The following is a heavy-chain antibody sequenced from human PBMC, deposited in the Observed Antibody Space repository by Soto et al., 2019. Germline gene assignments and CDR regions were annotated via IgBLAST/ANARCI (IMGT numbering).Heavy chain of an antibody. CDR2: IIPIVDIA. CDR3: ANSRLGYCLTSTCYSFPVY. V-gene: IGHV1-69*02. CDR1: GGSFSSYT. Sequence: SVKVSCKASGGSFSSYTITWVRQAPGQGLEWMGRIIPIVDIANYAQKFQGRVTITADESTSTAYMELSSLRSEDTAVYYCANSRLGYCLTSTCYSFPVYWGQGTLVTVSS. D-gene: IGHD2-21*01. J-gene: IGHJ4*02.